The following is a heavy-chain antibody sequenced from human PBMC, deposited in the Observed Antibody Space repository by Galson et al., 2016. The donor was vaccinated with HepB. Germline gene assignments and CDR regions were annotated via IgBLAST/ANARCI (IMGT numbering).Heavy chain of an antibody. Sequence: LSLTCNVSGAFISSGGYYWNWIRLHPGKGLEWIGCVYYSGSTYYNPSLESRAPISVDTSENQFSLKLTSVTAPDTAVYYCARGVSMVRGWLDPWGQGTRVTVSS. V-gene: IGHV4-31*03. D-gene: IGHD3-10*01. J-gene: IGHJ5*02. CDR3: ARGVSMVRGWLDP. CDR2: VYYSGST. CDR1: GAFISSGGYY.